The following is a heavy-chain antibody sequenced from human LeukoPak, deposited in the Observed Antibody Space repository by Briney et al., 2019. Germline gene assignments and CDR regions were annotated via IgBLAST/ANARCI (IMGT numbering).Heavy chain of an antibody. CDR3: ATRCVVFDRLQYYFDY. Sequence: GGSLRLSCAASGFTFSSYSMNWVRQAPGKGLEWVSSISSSSYIYYADSVKGRFTISRDNAKNSLYLQMNSLRAEDTAVYYCATRCVVFDRLQYYFDYWGQGTLVTVSS. J-gene: IGHJ4*02. V-gene: IGHV3-21*01. CDR1: GFTFSSYS. D-gene: IGHD3-9*01. CDR2: ISSSSYI.